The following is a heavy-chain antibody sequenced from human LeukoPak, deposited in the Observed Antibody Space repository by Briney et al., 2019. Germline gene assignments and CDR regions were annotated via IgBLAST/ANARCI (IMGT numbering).Heavy chain of an antibody. J-gene: IGHJ4*02. V-gene: IGHV4-59*13. Sequence: SETLSLTCTVSGGSINSYYWSWIRQPPGKGLEWIGYIYNSGSTNYNPPLKSRVTMSVDTSQTQFSLKLSSVTAADTAVYYCARDRVAAAGRWVDYWGQGTLVTVSS. CDR3: ARDRVAAAGRWVDY. CDR2: IYNSGST. CDR1: GGSINSYY. D-gene: IGHD6-13*01.